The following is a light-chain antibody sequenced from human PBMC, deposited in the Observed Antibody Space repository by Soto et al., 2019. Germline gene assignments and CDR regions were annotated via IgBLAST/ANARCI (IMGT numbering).Light chain of an antibody. Sequence: EIVMTQSPATLAGSPGETVTLSCRASQSLSGNLAWYQQKPGQAPRLLIFRASTRATGVPARFSGRGSGTEFTLTISGLQSEDFAVYYCQQYSKWTPWTSGPGTKGDIK. J-gene: IGKJ1*01. V-gene: IGKV3-15*01. CDR2: RAS. CDR1: QSLSGN. CDR3: QQYSKWTPWT.